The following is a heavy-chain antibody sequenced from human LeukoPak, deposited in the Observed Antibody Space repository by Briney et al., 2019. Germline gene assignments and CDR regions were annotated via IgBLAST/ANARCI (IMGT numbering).Heavy chain of an antibody. CDR1: GFTFSSYA. CDR3: ARGSGGDRYFDY. CDR2: ISYDGSNK. D-gene: IGHD2-21*02. J-gene: IGHJ4*02. V-gene: IGHV3-30-3*01. Sequence: GGSLRLSCAASGFTFSSYAMHWVRQAPGKGLEWVAVISYDGSNKYYADSVKSRFTISRDNSKNTLYLQMNSLRAEDTAVYYCARGSGGDRYFDYWGQGTLVTVSS.